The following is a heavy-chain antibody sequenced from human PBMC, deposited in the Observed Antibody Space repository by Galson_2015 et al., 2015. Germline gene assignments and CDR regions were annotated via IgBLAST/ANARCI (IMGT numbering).Heavy chain of an antibody. V-gene: IGHV4-30-4*01. CDR3: ARWVGDSYYYGLDV. Sequence: TLSLTCTVSGGSISSGDYYWSWIRQPPGKGLEWIGYIYYSGSTYYNPSLKSRVIISVDTSKNQFSLKLSSVTAADTAVYYCARWVGDSYYYGLDVWGQGTTVTVFS. CDR1: GGSISSGDYY. CDR2: IYYSGST. D-gene: IGHD3-16*01. J-gene: IGHJ6*02.